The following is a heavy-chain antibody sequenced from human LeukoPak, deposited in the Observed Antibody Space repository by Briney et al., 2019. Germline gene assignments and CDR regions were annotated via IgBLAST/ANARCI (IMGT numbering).Heavy chain of an antibody. Sequence: PGGSLRLSRAASGFTFSSYSMNWVRQAPGKGLEWVSSISSSSSYIYYADSVKGRFTISRDNAKNSLYLQMNSLRAEDTAVYYCACSGFQLLYLSALISWGQGTLVTVSS. CDR2: ISSSSSYI. V-gene: IGHV3-21*01. D-gene: IGHD2-2*02. J-gene: IGHJ5*02. CDR3: ACSGFQLLYLSALIS. CDR1: GFTFSSYS.